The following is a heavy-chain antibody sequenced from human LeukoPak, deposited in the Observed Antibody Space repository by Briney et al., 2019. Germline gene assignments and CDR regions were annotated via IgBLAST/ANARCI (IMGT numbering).Heavy chain of an antibody. Sequence: PSETLSLTCTVSGDSISGYYWSWIRQPPGKGLEWMGYISYTGITNSDPSLKSRVTISLDTSKNQFSLKMNSVTPEDTAVYYCARESGAGYCSGGSCYRYPTHYYYYGMDVWGQGTTVTVSS. CDR3: ARESGAGYCSGGSCYRYPTHYYYYGMDV. CDR2: ISYTGIT. D-gene: IGHD2-15*01. J-gene: IGHJ6*02. V-gene: IGHV4-59*12. CDR1: GDSISGYY.